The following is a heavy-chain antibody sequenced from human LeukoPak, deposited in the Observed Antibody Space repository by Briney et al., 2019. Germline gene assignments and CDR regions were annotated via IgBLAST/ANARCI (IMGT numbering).Heavy chain of an antibody. CDR1: GFTFSNYG. CDR2: ISSSGSTI. CDR3: ASGWNDSSGGYYFDY. V-gene: IGHV3-48*02. J-gene: IGHJ4*02. Sequence: HPGGSLRLSCAASGFTFSNYGMNWVRQAPGKGLEWLSYISSSGSTIYYADSVKGRFTISRDNAKNSLYLQMNSLRDEDTAVYYCASGWNDSSGGYYFDYWGQGTLVTVSS. D-gene: IGHD3-22*01.